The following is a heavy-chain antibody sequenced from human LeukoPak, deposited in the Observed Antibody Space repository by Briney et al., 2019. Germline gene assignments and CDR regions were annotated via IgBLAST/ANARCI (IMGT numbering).Heavy chain of an antibody. D-gene: IGHD2-15*01. CDR1: GYTFTGYY. Sequence: GASVKVSCKASGYTFTGYYMHWVRQAPGQGLEWMGWINPNSGGTNYAQKFQGRVTMTRDTSISTAYMELSRLRSDDTAVYYCARESCSVGSCYLSDYWGEGTLVTVSS. V-gene: IGHV1-2*02. CDR2: INPNSGGT. CDR3: ARESCSVGSCYLSDY. J-gene: IGHJ4*02.